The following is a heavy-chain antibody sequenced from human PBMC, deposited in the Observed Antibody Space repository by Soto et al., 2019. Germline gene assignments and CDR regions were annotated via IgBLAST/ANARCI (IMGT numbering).Heavy chain of an antibody. CDR2: IYYSGST. Sequence: SETLSLTCTVSGGSISSYYWSWIRQPPGKGLEWIGYIYYSGSTNYNPSLKSRVTISVDTSKNQFSLKLSSVTAADTAVYYCARVFVTAIKTYYFDYWGQGTLVTV. D-gene: IGHD5-18*01. V-gene: IGHV4-59*01. J-gene: IGHJ4*02. CDR1: GGSISSYY. CDR3: ARVFVTAIKTYYFDY.